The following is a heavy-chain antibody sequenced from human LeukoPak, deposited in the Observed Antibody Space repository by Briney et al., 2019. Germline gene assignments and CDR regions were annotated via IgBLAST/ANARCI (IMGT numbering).Heavy chain of an antibody. V-gene: IGHV4-59*01. D-gene: IGHD6-19*01. Sequence: PSETLSLACTVSGGSISGYYWSWIRQPPGKGLEWVGYISYSGSTNYNPSLKSRVTISVDTSKNQFSLKLSSVTAADTAIYYCARDGRAGSLFAYWGQGTLVTVSS. J-gene: IGHJ4*02. CDR2: ISYSGST. CDR3: ARDGRAGSLFAY. CDR1: GGSISGYY.